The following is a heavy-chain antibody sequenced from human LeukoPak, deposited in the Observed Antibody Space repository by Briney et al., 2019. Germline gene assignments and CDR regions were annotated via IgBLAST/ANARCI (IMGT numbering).Heavy chain of an antibody. J-gene: IGHJ4*02. CDR1: GFNFANHA. D-gene: IGHD5-24*01. CDR2: ISGGGDIT. V-gene: IGHV3-23*01. CDR3: GLQLRGY. Sequence: GGSLRLSCAASGFNFANHAMSWVRQTAGKGLEWVSAISGGGDITYYADSVKGRFTISRDNAKNSLYLQMNSLRAEDTAVYYCGLQLRGYWGQGTLVTVSS.